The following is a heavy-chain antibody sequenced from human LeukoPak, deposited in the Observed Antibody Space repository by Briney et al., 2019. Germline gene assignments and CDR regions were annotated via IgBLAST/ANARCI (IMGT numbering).Heavy chain of an antibody. V-gene: IGHV1-2*02. CDR3: ATGITGTTTSLDAFDI. CDR1: GYTFTGYY. Sequence: ASVKVSCKASGYTFTGYYMHWVRQTPGQGLEWMGWINPNSGGTNYAQKFQGRVTMTRVTSISTAYMELSRLRSDDTAVYYCATGITGTTTSLDAFDIWGQGTMVTVSS. J-gene: IGHJ3*02. D-gene: IGHD1-7*01. CDR2: INPNSGGT.